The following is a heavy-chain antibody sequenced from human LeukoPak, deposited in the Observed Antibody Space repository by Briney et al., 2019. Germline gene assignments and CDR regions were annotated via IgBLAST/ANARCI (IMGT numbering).Heavy chain of an antibody. CDR2: VNPHNGGT. D-gene: IGHD3-10*01. J-gene: IGHJ6*03. Sequence: ASVKVSCKASGYSFNDYYMYWVRQAPGQGLEWMGWVNPHNGGTNYAQNFQGRVTMTRDTSISTAYMELSSLRSEDTAVYYCARGRYYGSGSYYYYYYYMDVWGKGTTVTISS. CDR1: GYSFNDYY. V-gene: IGHV1-2*02. CDR3: ARGRYYGSGSYYYYYYYMDV.